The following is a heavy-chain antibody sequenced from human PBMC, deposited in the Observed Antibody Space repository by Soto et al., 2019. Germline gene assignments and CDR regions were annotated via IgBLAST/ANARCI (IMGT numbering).Heavy chain of an antibody. CDR3: SSLHYYGMDV. J-gene: IGHJ6*02. CDR1: GGSISNYY. V-gene: IGHV4-59*01. Sequence: QVQLQDSGPGLVKPSETLSLTCTVSGGSISNYYWSWIRQPPGKGLECIGYVSYSGNTNYNPYLKSRVTISVDTSKNQLSLKLRSVSAADTAVYYCSSLHYYGMDVWGQGTTVTVSS. CDR2: VSYSGNT.